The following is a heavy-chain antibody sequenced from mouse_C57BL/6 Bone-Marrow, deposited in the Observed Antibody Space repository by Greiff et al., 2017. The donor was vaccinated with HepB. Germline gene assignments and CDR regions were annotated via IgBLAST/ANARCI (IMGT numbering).Heavy chain of an antibody. CDR3: ARRVYYGYDWYFDV. D-gene: IGHD2-2*01. Sequence: QVQLQQPGAELVKPGASVKLSCKASGYTFTSYWMHWVKQRPGRGLEWIGRIDPNSGGTKYNEKFKGKATLTVEKSSSTVYLELSRLTSDDSAVYYCARRVYYGYDWYFDVWGTGTTVTVSS. CDR1: GYTFTSYW. CDR2: IDPNSGGT. V-gene: IGHV1-62-3*01. J-gene: IGHJ1*03.